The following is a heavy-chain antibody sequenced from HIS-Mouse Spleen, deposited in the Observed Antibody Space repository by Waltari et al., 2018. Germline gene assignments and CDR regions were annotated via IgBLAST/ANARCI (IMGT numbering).Heavy chain of an antibody. D-gene: IGHD5-12*01. J-gene: IGHJ3*02. Sequence: QVQLVESGGGVVQAGRSLGLSCAASGLPISCSALLWCRQAPGKGLEWVAVRSYDGSNKYYADSVKGRFTISRDNSKNTLYLQMNSLRAEDTAVYYCARDQGGYQMRPFDAFDIWGQGTMVTVSS. CDR2: RSYDGSNK. CDR1: GLPISCSA. CDR3: ARDQGGYQMRPFDAFDI. V-gene: IGHV3-30-3*01.